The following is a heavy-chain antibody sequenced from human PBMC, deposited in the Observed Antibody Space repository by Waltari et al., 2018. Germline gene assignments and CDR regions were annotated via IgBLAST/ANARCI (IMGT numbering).Heavy chain of an antibody. CDR1: GFIFSNYG. V-gene: IGHV3-33*01. D-gene: IGHD6-19*01. Sequence: QVQLVESGGGVVQPGRSLRLSCAASGFIFSNYGMHWVRQAPGKGLEWVAVIWYDGSNKYYAESVKGRFTVSRDNSKNTVYLQMNSLRVEDTAVYYCAIPAGQWLVSLGYWGQGTLVTVSS. CDR3: AIPAGQWLVSLGY. J-gene: IGHJ4*02. CDR2: IWYDGSNK.